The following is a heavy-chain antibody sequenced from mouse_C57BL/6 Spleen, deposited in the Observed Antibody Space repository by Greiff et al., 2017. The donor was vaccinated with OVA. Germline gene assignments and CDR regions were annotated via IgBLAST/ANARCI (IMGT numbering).Heavy chain of an antibody. D-gene: IGHD2-5*01. CDR3: AMFPAYYSNYGRYFDV. V-gene: IGHV1-59*01. Sequence: QVQLQQPGAELVRPGTSVKLSCKASGYTFTSYWMHWVKQRPGQGLEWIGVIDPSDSYTNYNQKFKGKATLTVDTSSSTAYMQLSSLTSEDSAVYYCAMFPAYYSNYGRYFDVWGTGTTVTVSS. CDR2: IDPSDSYT. CDR1: GYTFTSYW. J-gene: IGHJ1*03.